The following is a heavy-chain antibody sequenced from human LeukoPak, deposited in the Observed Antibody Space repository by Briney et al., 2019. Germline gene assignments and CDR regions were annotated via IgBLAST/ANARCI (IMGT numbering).Heavy chain of an antibody. D-gene: IGHD3-22*01. J-gene: IGHJ4*02. Sequence: GRSLRLSCAASGFTFSSYAMHWVRQAPGKGLEWVAVISYDGSNKYYADSVKGRFTISRDNSKNTLYLQMNSLRAEDTAVYYCARDLNTMIVGPYGGFDYWGQGTLVTVSS. V-gene: IGHV3-30-3*01. CDR2: ISYDGSNK. CDR1: GFTFSSYA. CDR3: ARDLNTMIVGPYGGFDY.